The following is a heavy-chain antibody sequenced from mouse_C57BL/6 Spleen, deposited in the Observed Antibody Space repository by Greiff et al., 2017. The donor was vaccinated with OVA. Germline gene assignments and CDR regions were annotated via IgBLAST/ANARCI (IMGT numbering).Heavy chain of an antibody. D-gene: IGHD2-2*01. J-gene: IGHJ4*01. CDR1: GFSLTSYG. CDR2: IWSGGST. CDR3: ARKGYYNAMDY. Sequence: VKLVESGPGLVQPSQSLSITCTVSGFSLTSYGVHWVRQSPGKGLEWLGVIWSGGSTDYNAAFISRLSISKDNSKSQVFFKMNSLQADDTAIDYCARKGYYNAMDYWGQGTSVTVSS. V-gene: IGHV2-2*01.